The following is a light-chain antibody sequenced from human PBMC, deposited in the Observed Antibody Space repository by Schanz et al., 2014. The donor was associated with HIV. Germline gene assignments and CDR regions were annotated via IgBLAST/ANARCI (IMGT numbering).Light chain of an antibody. J-gene: IGKJ5*01. Sequence: DIQMTQSPSSLSASVGDRVTITCRASQNITDHLTWYQHKPGRPPKLLIYAATVLHPGVPSRFSGSGSGTNFTLTITGLQHEDCALYFCQQSFTTPSITFGQGTRLEIK. CDR2: AAT. V-gene: IGKV1-39*01. CDR1: QNITDH. CDR3: QQSFTTPSIT.